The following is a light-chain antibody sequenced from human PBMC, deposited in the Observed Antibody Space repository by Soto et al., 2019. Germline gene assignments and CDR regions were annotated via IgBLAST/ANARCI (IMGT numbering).Light chain of an antibody. Sequence: DIQMTQSPSSVSAPVGDRVTITCRASQGISSWLVWYQQKPGKAPKALIYSASSLQSGVPSRFSGSGSGADFTLTISSLQPEDFATYYCQQANSFPPTFGQGTKVDIK. CDR2: SAS. V-gene: IGKV1-12*01. CDR3: QQANSFPPT. J-gene: IGKJ1*01. CDR1: QGISSW.